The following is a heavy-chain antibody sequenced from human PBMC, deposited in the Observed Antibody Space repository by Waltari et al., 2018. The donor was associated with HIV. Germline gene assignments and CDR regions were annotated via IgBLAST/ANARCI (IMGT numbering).Heavy chain of an antibody. D-gene: IGHD6-13*01. CDR3: VKEHQYSHSWYSYYGMDV. Sequence: EVQVLESGGALVQPGGSLRLSCAASGSTSSNSGLGWVRQAPGKGLEWVSTISGSGGSTYYADSVKGRFTVSRDNSKNTLYLQMNSLRAEDTAVYFCVKEHQYSHSWYSYYGMDVWGQGTTVTVSS. J-gene: IGHJ6*02. CDR2: ISGSGGST. CDR1: GSTSSNSG. V-gene: IGHV3-23*01.